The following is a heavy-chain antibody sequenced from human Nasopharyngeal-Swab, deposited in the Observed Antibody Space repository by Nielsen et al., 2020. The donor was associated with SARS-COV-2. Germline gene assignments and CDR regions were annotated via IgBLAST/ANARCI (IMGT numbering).Heavy chain of an antibody. J-gene: IGHJ6*02. V-gene: IGHV3-21*01. CDR1: GFTFSNYT. CDR2: ISSSITYI. Sequence: GGSLRPSYAASGFTFSNYTMNWVRQAPGKGLEWVSSISSSITYIYYADSVKGRYTISRDNTKNSLSMQMNRLRAEDTAVYYCARDGLAYDFWSAYFMDVWGQGTTVIVSS. D-gene: IGHD3-3*01. CDR3: ARDGLAYDFWSAYFMDV.